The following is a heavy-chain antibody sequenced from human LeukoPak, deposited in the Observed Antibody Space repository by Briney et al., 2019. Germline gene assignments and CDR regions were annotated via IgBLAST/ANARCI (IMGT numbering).Heavy chain of an antibody. D-gene: IGHD2-2*01. CDR2: IDPSDSYT. CDR1: GYGFTSYW. CDR3: ARVWYCSSSSCYQIDY. J-gene: IGHJ4*02. Sequence: GESLKISCKGSGYGFTSYWISWVRQMPGKGLEWMGRIDPSDSYTNYSPSFQGHVTISADKSISTAYLQWSSLKASDTAMYDCARVWYCSSSSCYQIDYWGQGTLVTVSS. V-gene: IGHV5-10-1*01.